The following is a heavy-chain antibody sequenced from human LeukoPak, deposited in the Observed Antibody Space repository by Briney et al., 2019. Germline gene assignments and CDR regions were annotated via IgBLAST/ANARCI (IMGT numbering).Heavy chain of an antibody. CDR2: IYYSGST. V-gene: IGHV4-59*01. CDR3: AREVGQIDY. CDR1: GGSISNYY. J-gene: IGHJ4*02. Sequence: PSETLSLTCTVSGGSISNYYWSWIRQPPGKGLEWIGYIYYSGSTNYNPSLKSRVTISVDTSKNQFSLKLSSVTAADTAVYYCAREVGQIDYWGQGTLVTVSS.